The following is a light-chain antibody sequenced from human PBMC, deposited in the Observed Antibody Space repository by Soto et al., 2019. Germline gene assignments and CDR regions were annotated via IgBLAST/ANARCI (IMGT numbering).Light chain of an antibody. CDR1: SSNIGAGYD. CDR2: GNS. J-gene: IGLJ2*01. Sequence: VLTQPPSVSGAPGQRVTISCTGSSSNIGAGYDVHWYQQLPGTAPKLLIYGNSNRPSGVTDRFSGSKSGTSASLAITGLQAEDEADYYCQSYDSSLSGHVVFGGGTKVTVL. V-gene: IGLV1-40*01. CDR3: QSYDSSLSGHVV.